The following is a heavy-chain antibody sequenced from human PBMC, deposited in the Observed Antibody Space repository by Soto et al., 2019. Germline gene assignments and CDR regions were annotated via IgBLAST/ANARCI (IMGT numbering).Heavy chain of an antibody. V-gene: IGHV4-30-4*01. D-gene: IGHD1-1*01. CDR1: GEYISGSDHY. CDR3: VREGGTGTGSLEI. CDR2: IHYSGSA. J-gene: IGHJ3*02. Sequence: QVHLQESGPGLVRPSQTLSLTCTVSGEYISGSDHYWDWIRQPPGKGLEWIGYIHYSGSAYYNTSLKSRVTFSVDTSKNQFSLNLNSMTAADTAVYFCVREGGTGTGSLEIWGQGKMVTVSS.